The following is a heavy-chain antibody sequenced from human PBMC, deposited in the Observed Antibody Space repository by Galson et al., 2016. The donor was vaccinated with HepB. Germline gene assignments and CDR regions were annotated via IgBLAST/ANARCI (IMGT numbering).Heavy chain of an antibody. CDR3: ARVKGGPLRGYFDL. J-gene: IGHJ4*02. D-gene: IGHD5-12*01. CDR1: GFDFNDYP. CDR2: ISSDANNR. Sequence: SLRLSCAASGFDFNDYPMHWVRQAPGKGLEWMTVISSDANNRYYADSVKGRFTVSRDNAKNTLSLQMNSLRPEDTATYYCARVKGGPLRGYFDLWGQGALVIVSS. V-gene: IGHV3-30*14.